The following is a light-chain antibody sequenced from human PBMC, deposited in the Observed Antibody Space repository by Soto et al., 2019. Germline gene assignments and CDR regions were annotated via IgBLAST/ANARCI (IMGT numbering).Light chain of an antibody. J-gene: IGLJ1*01. CDR3: SSYAGSNNFDV. Sequence: QSALTQPPSASGSPGQSVTISCTGTSSDVGGYNYVSWYQQHPGKAPKLVIYEVTKRPSGVPDRFSGSKSGNTASLTVSGLQSENEADYYGSSYAGSNNFDVFAPGTKLTVL. V-gene: IGLV2-8*01. CDR1: SSDVGGYNY. CDR2: EVT.